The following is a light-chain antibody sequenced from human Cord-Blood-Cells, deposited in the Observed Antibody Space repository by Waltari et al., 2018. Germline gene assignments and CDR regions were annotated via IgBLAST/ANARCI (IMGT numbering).Light chain of an antibody. CDR1: SSHVGGYIY. V-gene: IGLV2-14*01. Sequence: QSALTQPASVSGSPGQSITISCPGTSSHVGGYIYVSWYQQHPGKAPKLMIYEVSNRPSGVSNRFSGSKSGNTASLTISGLQAEDEADYYCSSYTSSSTLVFGTGTKVTVL. CDR3: SSYTSSSTLV. CDR2: EVS. J-gene: IGLJ1*01.